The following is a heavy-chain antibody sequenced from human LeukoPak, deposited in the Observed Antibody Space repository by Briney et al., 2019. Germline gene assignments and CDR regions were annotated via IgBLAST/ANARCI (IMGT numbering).Heavy chain of an antibody. CDR3: ARDGRLVNWFDP. J-gene: IGHJ5*02. V-gene: IGHV1-69*01. D-gene: IGHD6-19*01. Sequence: SVKVSCKASGGTFSSYAISWVRQAPGQGLEWMGGIIPIFGTANYAQKFQGRVTITADESTSTAYMELSSLRSEDTAAYYCARDGRLVNWFDPWGQGTLVTVSS. CDR2: IIPIFGTA. CDR1: GGTFSSYA.